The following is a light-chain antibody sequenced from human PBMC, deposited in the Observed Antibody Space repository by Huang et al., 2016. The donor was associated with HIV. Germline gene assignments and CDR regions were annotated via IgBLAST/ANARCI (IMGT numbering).Light chain of an antibody. CDR1: QSVSTY. CDR3: QQRGNWPYT. CDR2: DTS. Sequence: EIVLTQSPATLSLSPGDRATLSCRASQSVSTYLAWYQQKPGQAPRLLIYDTSNMATGIPARFGGSGSGTDFTLTISSLEPEDFAVYFCQQRGNWPYTFGQGTKVEIK. V-gene: IGKV3-11*01. J-gene: IGKJ2*01.